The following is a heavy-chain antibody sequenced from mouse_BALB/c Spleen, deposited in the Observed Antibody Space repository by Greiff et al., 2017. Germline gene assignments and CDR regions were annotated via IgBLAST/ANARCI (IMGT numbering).Heavy chain of an antibody. CDR3: ARGPFYWYFDV. Sequence: VQLHQSGAELARPGASVKLSCKASGYTFTSYWMQWVKQRPGQGLEWIGAIYPGDGDTRYTQKFMGKATLTADKSSSTAYMQLSSMASEDSAVYYCARGPFYWYFDVWGAGTPVTVSS. J-gene: IGHJ1*01. V-gene: IGHV1-87*01. CDR1: GYTFTSYW. CDR2: IYPGDGDT.